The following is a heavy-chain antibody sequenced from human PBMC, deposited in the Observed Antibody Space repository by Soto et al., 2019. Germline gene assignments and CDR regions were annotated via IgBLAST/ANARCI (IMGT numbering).Heavy chain of an antibody. CDR2: ISSSSSYI. CDR1: GFTFSSYS. Sequence: EVQLVESGGGLVKPGGSLRLSCEAYGFTFSSYSMNWVRQAPWKGLEWASSISSSSSYIYYSDSLKGRFTISRDNAKNSLYLKITSLRAEDTAVYYCARAKYYYDSHTGGWFDPWGQGTLVTVAS. CDR3: ARAKYYYDSHTGGWFDP. J-gene: IGHJ5*02. V-gene: IGHV3-21*01. D-gene: IGHD3-22*01.